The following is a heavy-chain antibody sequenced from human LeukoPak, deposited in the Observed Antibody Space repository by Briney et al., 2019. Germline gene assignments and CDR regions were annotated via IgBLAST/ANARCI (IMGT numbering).Heavy chain of an antibody. V-gene: IGHV4-4*07. CDR1: GGSIRTFY. Sequence: SETRSLTCTVSGGSIRTFYLSWIRQPVGKGLEWIGRMSPSATTYNPSLKSRVTMSIDTSKSQFFLNLRSVTAADTAVYYCARTDVSYFDYWGQGTLVTVSS. CDR3: ARTDVSYFDY. J-gene: IGHJ4*02. CDR2: MSPSATT.